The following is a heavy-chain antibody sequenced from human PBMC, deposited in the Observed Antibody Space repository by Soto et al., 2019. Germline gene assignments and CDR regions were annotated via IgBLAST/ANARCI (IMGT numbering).Heavy chain of an antibody. V-gene: IGHV4-34*01. Sequence: SETLSLTCAVYGGSFSDYYWSWIRQPPGKGLEWIGEINHSGSTNYNPSLKSRVTISVDTSMNQFSLKLSSVTAADTAVYYCARCRDAFDIWGQGTMVTVSS. D-gene: IGHD2-15*01. CDR1: GGSFSDYY. CDR3: ARCRDAFDI. J-gene: IGHJ3*02. CDR2: INHSGST.